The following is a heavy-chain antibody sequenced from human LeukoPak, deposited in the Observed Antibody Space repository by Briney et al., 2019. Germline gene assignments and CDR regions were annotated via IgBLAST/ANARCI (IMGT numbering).Heavy chain of an antibody. J-gene: IGHJ4*02. CDR3: ARDLARGYSGYDSHY. Sequence: ASVKVSCKASGYTFTSYGISWVRQAPGQGLEWMGWISAYNGNTNYAQKLQGRVTMTTDTSTSTAYMELRSLRSDDTAVYYCARDLARGYSGYDSHYWGQGTLVTVSS. CDR2: ISAYNGNT. V-gene: IGHV1-18*01. CDR1: GYTFTSYG. D-gene: IGHD5-12*01.